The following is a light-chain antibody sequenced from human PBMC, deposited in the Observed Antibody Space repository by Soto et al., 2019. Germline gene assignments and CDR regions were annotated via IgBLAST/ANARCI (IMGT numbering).Light chain of an antibody. V-gene: IGLV2-8*01. CDR1: SSDVGGYNY. Sequence: QSALTQPRSASGSPGQSVTISCTGTSSDVGGYNYVSWYQQHPGKAPKLMIYEVSKRPSGVPGRFSGSKSGNTASLTVSGFQAEDEADYYCSSYAGSNNLYVFGTGTKVTVL. CDR3: SSYAGSNNLYV. J-gene: IGLJ1*01. CDR2: EVS.